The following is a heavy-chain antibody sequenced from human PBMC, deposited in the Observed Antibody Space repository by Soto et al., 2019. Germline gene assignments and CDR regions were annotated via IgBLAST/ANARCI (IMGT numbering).Heavy chain of an antibody. D-gene: IGHD6-19*01. CDR2: IWYDGSNK. Sequence: QVQLVESGGGVVQPGRSLRLSCAASGFTFSSYGMHWVRQAPGKGLEWVAVIWYDGSNKYYADSVKGRFTISRDNSKNTLDLKKSSLRVEDTAVYYCGRERTWLGDYYYYGMDVWGQGTTVTVSS. CDR1: GFTFSSYG. CDR3: GRERTWLGDYYYYGMDV. V-gene: IGHV3-33*01. J-gene: IGHJ6*02.